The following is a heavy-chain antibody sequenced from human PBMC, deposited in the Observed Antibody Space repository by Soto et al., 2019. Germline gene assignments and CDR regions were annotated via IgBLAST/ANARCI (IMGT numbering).Heavy chain of an antibody. D-gene: IGHD2-15*01. Sequence: ASVKVSCKASGGTFSSYAISWVRQAPGQGLEWMGGIIPIFGTANYAQKFQGRVTITADKSTSTAYMELSSLRSEDAAVYYCARATDIVVVVAGTGYYYYGMDVWGQGTTVTVSS. CDR2: IIPIFGTA. J-gene: IGHJ6*02. CDR3: ARATDIVVVVAGTGYYYYGMDV. V-gene: IGHV1-69*06. CDR1: GGTFSSYA.